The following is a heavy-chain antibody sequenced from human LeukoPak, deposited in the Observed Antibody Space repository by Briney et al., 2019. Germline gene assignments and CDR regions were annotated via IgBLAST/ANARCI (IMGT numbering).Heavy chain of an antibody. CDR3: ARLPSGYSGYDADY. CDR1: GGTFSSYS. J-gene: IGHJ4*02. D-gene: IGHD5-12*01. Sequence: EASVKVSCKASGGTFSSYSISWVRQAPGQGLEWMGRIIPILGIANYAQKFQGRVTITADKSTSTAYMELSSLRSEDTAVYYCARLPSGYSGYDADYWGQGTLVTVSS. CDR2: IIPILGIA. V-gene: IGHV1-69*02.